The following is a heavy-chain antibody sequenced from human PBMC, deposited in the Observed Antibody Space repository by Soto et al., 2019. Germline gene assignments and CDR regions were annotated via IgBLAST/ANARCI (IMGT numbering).Heavy chain of an antibody. CDR2: IDPSDSYT. D-gene: IGHD4-4*01. V-gene: IGHV5-10-1*01. CDR3: ARRALTTASPFDY. CDR1: GYSFTSYW. Sequence: GEFLKISCKGSGYSFTSYWSTWVRQMPGKGLEWMGTIDPSDSYTNYSPSFQGHVTISVDKSTSTAYLQWSSLKASDTAIYYCARRALTTASPFDYWGQATLVTVSS. J-gene: IGHJ4*02.